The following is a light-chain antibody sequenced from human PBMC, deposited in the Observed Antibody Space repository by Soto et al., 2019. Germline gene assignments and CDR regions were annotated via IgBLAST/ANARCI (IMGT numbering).Light chain of an antibody. V-gene: IGLV1-40*01. CDR1: SSNIGSYY. Sequence: QSVLTQPPSVSGPPGQRVTFSCTGSSSNIGSYYVNWYQQLPGTAPKLLIYLNSNRPSGVPDRFSGSKSGSSVSLAITGLQAEDEAEYYCPSCDSSLSGYVFGAGTKLTVL. J-gene: IGLJ2*01. CDR2: LNS. CDR3: PSCDSSLSGYV.